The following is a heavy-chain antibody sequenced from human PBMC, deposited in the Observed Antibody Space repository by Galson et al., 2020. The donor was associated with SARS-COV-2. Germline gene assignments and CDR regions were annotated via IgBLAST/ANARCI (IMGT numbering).Heavy chain of an antibody. CDR1: GYTFTSYG. V-gene: IGHV1-18*01. CDR3: ARDSLEVYCSSASCYGHYFDY. D-gene: IGHD2-2*01. J-gene: IGHJ4*02. CDR2: ISAYNGNT. Sequence: ASVKVSCKASGYTFTSYGISWVRQAPGQGLEWMGWISAYNGNTNYAQKLQGRVTMTTDTSTSTAYMELRSLRSDDTAVYYCARDSLEVYCSSASCYGHYFDYWGQGTLVTVSS.